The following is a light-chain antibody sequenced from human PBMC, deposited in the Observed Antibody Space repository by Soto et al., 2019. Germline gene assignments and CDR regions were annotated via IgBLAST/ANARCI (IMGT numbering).Light chain of an antibody. V-gene: IGKV1-5*03. Sequence: DIQMTQSPSTLSASVGDRVIIVCRASQSIGSWLAWYQQKPGKAPKLLIYKASTLESGVPSRFSGSGSGTEFTLTIRSLQADDYATFYCQQYHTDWTFGQGTKV. CDR1: QSIGSW. CDR3: QQYHTDWT. CDR2: KAS. J-gene: IGKJ1*01.